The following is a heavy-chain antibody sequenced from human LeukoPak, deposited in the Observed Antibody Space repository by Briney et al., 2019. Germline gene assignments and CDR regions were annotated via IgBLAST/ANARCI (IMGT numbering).Heavy chain of an antibody. CDR2: ISADNGNT. CDR1: GYTFTNYG. J-gene: IGHJ4*02. Sequence: GASAKVSCKASGYTFTNYGFSWVRQAPGQGLEWMGWISADNGNTDYAQKLQGRVTMTTDTSTSTAYMELRSLRSDDTAVYYCARDTRGSRRILPQVKYFDYWGQGTLVTVSS. CDR3: ARDTRGSRRILPQVKYFDY. V-gene: IGHV1-18*01. D-gene: IGHD2-15*01.